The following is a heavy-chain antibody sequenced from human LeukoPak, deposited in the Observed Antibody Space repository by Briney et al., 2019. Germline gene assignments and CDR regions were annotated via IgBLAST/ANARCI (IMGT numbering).Heavy chain of an antibody. CDR1: GGTFSSYA. CDR3: ARDYIRIIDY. V-gene: IGHV1-2*06. D-gene: IGHD3-16*01. Sequence: ASVKVSCKASGGTFSSYAISWVRQAPGQGLEWMGRINPNSGGTNYAQKFQGRVTMTRDTSISTAYMELSRLRSDDTAVYYCARDYIRIIDYWGQGTLVTVSS. J-gene: IGHJ4*02. CDR2: INPNSGGT.